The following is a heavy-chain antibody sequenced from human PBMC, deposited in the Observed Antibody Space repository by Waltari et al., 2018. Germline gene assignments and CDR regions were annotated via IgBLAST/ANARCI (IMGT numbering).Heavy chain of an antibody. CDR3: ARSVLGSPMEWQRTFDL. J-gene: IGHJ4*02. V-gene: IGHV3-53*01. D-gene: IGHD1-1*01. CDR2: TQAGVKP. Sequence: EVKLVASGGGLTQPGGPLRLSCVVSDCRVRLNYMRCVRQAPGTELELVSITQAGVKPNYAYSVKGRFTISRDDSKNTVYLHLTSLRVEDSAVYFCARSVLGSPMEWQRTFDLWGQGTLVTVSS. CDR1: DCRVRLNY.